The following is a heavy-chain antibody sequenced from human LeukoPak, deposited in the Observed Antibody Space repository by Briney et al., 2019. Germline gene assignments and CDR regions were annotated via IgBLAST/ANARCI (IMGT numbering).Heavy chain of an antibody. J-gene: IGHJ4*02. CDR3: ARDHLEYYYDSSGYVYFDY. D-gene: IGHD3-22*01. V-gene: IGHV1-2*02. CDR2: INPNSGGT. Sequence: ASVKVSCKASGYTFTGYYMHWVRQAPGQGLEWMGWINPNSGGTNYAQKFQGRVTMTTDTSTSTAYMELRSLRSDDTAVYYCARDHLEYYYDSSGYVYFDYWGQGTLVTVSS. CDR1: GYTFTGYY.